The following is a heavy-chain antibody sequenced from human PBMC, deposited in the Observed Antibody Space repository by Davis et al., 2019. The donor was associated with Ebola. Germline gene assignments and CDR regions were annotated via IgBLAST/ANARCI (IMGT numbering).Heavy chain of an antibody. CDR1: GFTFSSYG. CDR2: ISYDEANK. D-gene: IGHD6-19*01. J-gene: IGHJ4*02. V-gene: IGHV3-30*18. Sequence: GESLKISCAASGFTFSSYGMHWVRQAPGKGLEWVAVISYDEANKDYADSVRGRFTISRDNSKNALYLQMNRLRAEDMAVYYCAKIPGIAVADKKFDYWGQGTLVTVSS. CDR3: AKIPGIAVADKKFDY.